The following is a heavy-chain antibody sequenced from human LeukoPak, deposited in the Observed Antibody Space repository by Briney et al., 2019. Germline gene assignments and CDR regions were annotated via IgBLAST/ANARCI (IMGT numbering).Heavy chain of an antibody. CDR1: GFTFSSYG. CDR2: ISGSGGST. J-gene: IGHJ4*02. V-gene: IGHV3-23*01. D-gene: IGHD3-22*01. Sequence: GGSLRLSCAASGFTFSSYGMHWVRQAPGKGLEWVSTISGSGGSTYYADSVKGRFTISRDNSKNTLYLQMNSLRAEDTAVYYCARDRSDTSGYSNFNYWGQGTLVTVSS. CDR3: ARDRSDTSGYSNFNY.